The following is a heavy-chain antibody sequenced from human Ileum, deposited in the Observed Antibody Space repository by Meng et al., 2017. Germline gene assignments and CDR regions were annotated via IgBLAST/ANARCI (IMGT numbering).Heavy chain of an antibody. V-gene: IGHV4-4*02. J-gene: IGHJ4*02. CDR3: ARGVVSGSHYNTY. CDR2: IHHSGTT. D-gene: IGHD3-10*01. CDR1: GGSISCSNC. Sequence: QVQLQESGPGLVKTSGALSLTCAVSGGSISCSNCLSWVRQPPEKGLEWIGEIHHSGTTNYSPSLKIRLTISVDKSKNQFSLKLQSVTAADTAVYFCARGVVSGSHYNTYWGQGILVTVSS.